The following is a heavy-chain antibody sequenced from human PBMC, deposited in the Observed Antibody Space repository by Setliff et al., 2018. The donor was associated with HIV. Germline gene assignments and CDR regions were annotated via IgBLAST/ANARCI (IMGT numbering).Heavy chain of an antibody. D-gene: IGHD4-17*01. J-gene: IGHJ4*02. CDR3: AREKFENGDYEFVSTFDS. V-gene: IGHV3-74*01. CDR1: GFTFSNYW. Sequence: GGSLRLSCTASGFTFSNYWMHWVRQGPGKGLVWVSRINNAGSVTTYADSVRGRFTIARDSSKNTLNLQMNSLRVEDTALYFCAREKFENGDYEFVSTFDSWGQGTLVTVSS. CDR2: INNAGSVT.